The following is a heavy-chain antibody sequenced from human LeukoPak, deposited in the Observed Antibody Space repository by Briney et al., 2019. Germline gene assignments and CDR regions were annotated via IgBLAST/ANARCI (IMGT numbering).Heavy chain of an antibody. CDR2: MYTSGST. D-gene: IGHD3-10*01. Sequence: PSEILSLTRTVFGGSISSYYWSWIRQPAGKGLEWIGRMYTSGSTNYNPSLKSRVTMSVDTSKNQFSLKLSSVTAADTAVYYCARDTGYYFGSGNYLYYFDYWGQGTLVTVSS. V-gene: IGHV4-4*07. CDR1: GGSISSYY. J-gene: IGHJ4*02. CDR3: ARDTGYYFGSGNYLYYFDY.